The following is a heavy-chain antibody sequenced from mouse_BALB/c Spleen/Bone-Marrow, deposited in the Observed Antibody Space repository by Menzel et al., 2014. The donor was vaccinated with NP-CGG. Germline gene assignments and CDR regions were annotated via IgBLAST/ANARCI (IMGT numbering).Heavy chain of an antibody. V-gene: IGHV1-82*01. D-gene: IGHD2-1*01. J-gene: IGHJ2*01. CDR2: IYPGDGDT. Sequence: VQLQESGPELVKPGASVKISCKASGYAFSSSWMNWVKQRPGQGLEWIGQIYPGDGDTNYNGKFKGKATLTADKSSSTAYMQLSSLTSVDSAVYFCARDGYGKRNYFDYWGQGTTLTVSS. CDR3: ARDGYGKRNYFDY. CDR1: GYAFSSSW.